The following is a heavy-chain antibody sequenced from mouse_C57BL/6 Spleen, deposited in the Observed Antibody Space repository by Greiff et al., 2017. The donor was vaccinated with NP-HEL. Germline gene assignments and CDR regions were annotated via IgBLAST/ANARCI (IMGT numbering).Heavy chain of an antibody. J-gene: IGHJ3*01. CDR3: ARGHYGSSYAFAY. CDR2: INPNNGGT. Sequence: VHVKQSGPELVKPGASVKIPCKASGYTFTDYNMDWVKQSHGKSLEWIGDINPNNGGTIYNQKFKGKATLTVDKSSSTAYMELRSLTSEDTAVYYCARGHYGSSYAFAYWGQGTLVTVSA. CDR1: GYTFTDYN. D-gene: IGHD1-1*01. V-gene: IGHV1-18*01.